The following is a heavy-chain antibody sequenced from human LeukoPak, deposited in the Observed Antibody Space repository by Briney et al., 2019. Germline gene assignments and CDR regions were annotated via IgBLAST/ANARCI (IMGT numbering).Heavy chain of an antibody. CDR3: TRLRSSGWYNWFDP. D-gene: IGHD6-19*01. J-gene: IGHJ5*02. CDR2: IRSKANSYAT. Sequence: GGSLRLSCAASGFTFSGSAMHWVRQASGKGLEWVGRIRSKANSYATAYAASVKGRFTISRDDSKNTAYLQMNSLKTEDTAVYYCTRLRSSGWYNWFDPWGQGTLVTVSS. CDR1: GFTFSGSA. V-gene: IGHV3-73*01.